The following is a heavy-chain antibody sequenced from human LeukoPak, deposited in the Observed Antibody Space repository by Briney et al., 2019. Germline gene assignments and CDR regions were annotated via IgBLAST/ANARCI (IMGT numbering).Heavy chain of an antibody. J-gene: IGHJ2*01. D-gene: IGHD6-13*01. V-gene: IGHV4-34*01. CDR1: GGSFSGYY. CDR3: ARGPEIAAATPIDL. CDR2: INHSGST. Sequence: RSSETLSLTCAVYGGSFSGYYWSWIRQPPGEGLEWIGEINHSGSTNYNPSLKSRVTISVDTSKNQFSLKLSSVTAADTAVYYCARGPEIAAATPIDLWGRGTLVTVSS.